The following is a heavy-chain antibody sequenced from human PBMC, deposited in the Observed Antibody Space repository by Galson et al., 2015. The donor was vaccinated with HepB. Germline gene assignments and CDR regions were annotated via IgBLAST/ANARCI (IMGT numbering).Heavy chain of an antibody. Sequence: SLRLSCAASGFTFSNSWMNWVRQAPGKGLEWVGRIKSKTDGGTTDYAAPVKGRFTISRDDSKNTLYLQMNSLKTEDTDVYYCTTDRGKIAAAGTIYYYYGMDVWGQGTTVTAPS. CDR1: GFTFSNSW. J-gene: IGHJ6*02. CDR2: IKSKTDGGTT. D-gene: IGHD6-13*01. V-gene: IGHV3-15*07. CDR3: TTDRGKIAAAGTIYYYYGMDV.